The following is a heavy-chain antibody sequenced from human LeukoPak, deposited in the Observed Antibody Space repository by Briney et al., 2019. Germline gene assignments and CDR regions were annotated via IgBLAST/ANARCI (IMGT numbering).Heavy chain of an antibody. CDR1: GFTVSSNY. V-gene: IGHV3-53*01. CDR3: ARVGRFVHFDY. CDR2: IYSGGST. Sequence: GGSLRLSCAASGFTVSSNYMSWVRQAPGKGLEWVSVIYSGGSTYYGDSVKGRFTISRDNSKNTLYLQMNSLRAEDTAVYYCARVGRFVHFDYWGQGTLVTVSS. D-gene: IGHD3-10*01. J-gene: IGHJ4*02.